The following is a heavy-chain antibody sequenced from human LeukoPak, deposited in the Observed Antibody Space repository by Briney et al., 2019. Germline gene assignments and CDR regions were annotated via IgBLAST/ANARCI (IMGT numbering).Heavy chain of an antibody. CDR2: IYHSGST. CDR1: GYSISSGYY. CDR3: ARWYYDSSYFDY. V-gene: IGHV4-38-2*02. Sequence: SETLSLTCTVSGYSISSGYYWGWIRQPPGKGLEWIGSIYHSGSTYYNPSLKSRVTISVDTSKNQFSLKLSSVTAADTAVYYCARWYYDSSYFDYWGQGTLVTVSS. D-gene: IGHD3-3*01. J-gene: IGHJ4*02.